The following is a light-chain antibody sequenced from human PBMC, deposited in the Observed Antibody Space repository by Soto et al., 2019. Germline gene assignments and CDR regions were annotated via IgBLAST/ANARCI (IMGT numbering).Light chain of an antibody. CDR3: CSDSLSSDFVV. J-gene: IGLJ2*01. CDR2: AGS. V-gene: IGLV2-23*01. Sequence: QSALTQPASVSGSPGQSITISCTGTSGDIGSYNRVSWYQQHPGKAPKLIIYAGSGRHSGVSDRFSVSTSDNTASLTISWIHAEDEADYYSCSDSLSSDFVVFGGGTKLTVL. CDR1: SGDIGSYNR.